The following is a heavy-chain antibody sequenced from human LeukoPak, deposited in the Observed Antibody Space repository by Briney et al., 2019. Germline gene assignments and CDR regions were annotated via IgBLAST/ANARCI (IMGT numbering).Heavy chain of an antibody. V-gene: IGHV3-7*01. CDR2: INPDGTKT. J-gene: IGHJ5*02. CDR3: ATAPASVDSS. D-gene: IGHD3-3*01. CDR1: GFTFTRFW. Sequence: PGGSLRLSCAASGFTFTRFWLSWVRQSPGKGLEWVAKINPDGTKTTYVDSVEGRFAISRDNAKNSVFLLMTSLRAEDTAMYYCATAPASVDSSWGQGTLVAASS.